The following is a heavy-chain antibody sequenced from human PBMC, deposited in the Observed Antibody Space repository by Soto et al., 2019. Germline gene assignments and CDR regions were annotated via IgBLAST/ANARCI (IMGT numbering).Heavy chain of an antibody. CDR3: ARDSPPSDY. J-gene: IGHJ4*02. CDR2: ISAYSGNT. Sequence: ASVKVSCTASGYTFSIYAITWVRQAPGQGLEWMAWISAYSGNTNYAQKFQGRVTMTTDTSTNTAYMELRSLSSDDTAVYYCARDSPPSDYWGQGTLVTVSS. V-gene: IGHV1-18*01. CDR1: GYTFSIYA.